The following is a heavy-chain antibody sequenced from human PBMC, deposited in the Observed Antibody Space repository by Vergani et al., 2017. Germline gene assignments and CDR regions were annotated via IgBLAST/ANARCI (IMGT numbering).Heavy chain of an antibody. D-gene: IGHD3-10*02. CDR2: MSGNNDAV. V-gene: IGHV3-21*01. Sequence: EVQMVESGGGLVKPGGSLRLSCVASGFTFSHYSMNWVRQAPGKGREWVSSMSGNNDAVYYADSVKGRFTISRDNDKISLYLDRSSLRAEDTAVYYCVRYVRVSRTWGQGTLVAVSS. J-gene: IGHJ3*01. CDR1: GFTFSHYS. CDR3: VRYVRVSRT.